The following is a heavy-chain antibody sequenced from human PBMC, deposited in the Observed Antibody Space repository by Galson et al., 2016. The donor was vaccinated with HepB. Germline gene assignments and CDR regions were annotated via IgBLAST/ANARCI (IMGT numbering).Heavy chain of an antibody. CDR2: IDWDEDT. J-gene: IGHJ6*02. Sequence: PALVKPTQTLTLTCTFSGFSLSTSGMCVSWIRQPPGKALEWLALIDWDEDTYYSTSLKTRLTISKDTSKNQVVLTMTNMDPVDTATYYCARMKNYYYGMDVWGQGTTVTVSS. V-gene: IGHV2-70*01. CDR1: GFSLSTSGMC. CDR3: ARMKNYYYGMDV.